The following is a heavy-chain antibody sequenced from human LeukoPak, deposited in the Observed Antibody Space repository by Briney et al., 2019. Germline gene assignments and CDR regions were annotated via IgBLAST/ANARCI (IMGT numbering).Heavy chain of an antibody. V-gene: IGHV3-23*01. D-gene: IGHD6-13*01. J-gene: IGHJ1*01. CDR3: AKDQEQQLVSSFQH. Sequence: GGSLRLSCAASGFTFSSYSMSWVRQAPGKGLEWVSAISGSGGSTYYADSVKGRFTISRDNSKNTLYLQMNSLRAEDTAVYYCAKDQEQQLVSSFQHWGQGTLVTVSS. CDR1: GFTFSSYS. CDR2: ISGSGGST.